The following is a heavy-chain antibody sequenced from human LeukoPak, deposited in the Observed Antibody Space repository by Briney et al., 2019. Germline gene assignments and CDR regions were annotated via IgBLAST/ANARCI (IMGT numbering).Heavy chain of an antibody. D-gene: IGHD3-3*01. J-gene: IGHJ5*02. CDR2: IIPIFGTA. Sequence: SSVKVSCKASGGTFSSYAISWVRQAPGQGLECMGRIIPIFGTANYAQKFQGRVTITTDESTSTAYMELSSLRSEDTAVYYCARGYYDFWSGSGPGRFDPWGQGTLVTVSS. CDR1: GGTFSSYA. CDR3: ARGYYDFWSGSGPGRFDP. V-gene: IGHV1-69*05.